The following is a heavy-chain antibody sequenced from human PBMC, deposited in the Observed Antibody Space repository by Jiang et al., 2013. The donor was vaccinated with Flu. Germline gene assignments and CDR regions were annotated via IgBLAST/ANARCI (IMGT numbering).Heavy chain of an antibody. J-gene: IGHJ4*02. CDR3: AHLHYDLRLGIIAVFDY. Sequence: KPTQTLTLTCTFSGFSLSTSGVGVGWIRQPPGKALEWLALIYWNDDKRYSPSLKSRLTITKDTSKKPGVLTMTNMDPVDTATYYCAHLHYDLRLGIIAVFDYVGPGNPGHRLL. V-gene: IGHV2-5*01. CDR1: GFSLSTSGVG. D-gene: IGHD3/OR15-3a*01. CDR2: IYWNDDK.